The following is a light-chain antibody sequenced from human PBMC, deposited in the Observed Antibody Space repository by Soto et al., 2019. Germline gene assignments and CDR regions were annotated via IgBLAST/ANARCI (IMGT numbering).Light chain of an antibody. CDR2: QTS. J-gene: IGKJ1*01. CDR3: HQRQSWPRT. Sequence: DIVMTQSPATVSVSPGEGVTLSCRASQSVSSNLAWYQHRPGQAPRLLIYQTSLRAAGIPARFSASGSGTDFTLTISDVQPEDFALYYCHQRQSWPRTFGQGTKVDI. CDR1: QSVSSN. V-gene: IGKV3D-15*03.